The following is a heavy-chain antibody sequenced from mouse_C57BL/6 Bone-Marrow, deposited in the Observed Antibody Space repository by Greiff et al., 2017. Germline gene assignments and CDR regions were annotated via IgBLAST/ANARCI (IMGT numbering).Heavy chain of an antibody. CDR1: GYTFTSYW. J-gene: IGHJ3*01. Sequence: QVQLQQPGAELVRPGSSVKLSCKASGYTFTSYWMHWVKQRPIQGLEWIGNIDPSDSATHYNQKFKDKATFTVDKSSSTAYMQLSSLTSVDSAVYDCGSSAYWGQGTLVTVSA. V-gene: IGHV1-52*01. CDR3: GSSAY. CDR2: IDPSDSAT.